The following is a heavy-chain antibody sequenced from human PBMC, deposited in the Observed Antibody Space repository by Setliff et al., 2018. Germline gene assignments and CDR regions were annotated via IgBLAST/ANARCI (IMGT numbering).Heavy chain of an antibody. CDR3: ARGVVNWARHYMDV. CDR1: GGSFSSYA. J-gene: IGHJ6*03. D-gene: IGHD3-16*01. CDR2: IIPVLDTT. V-gene: IGHV1-69*11. Sequence: SVKVSCKVSGGSFSSYAISWVRQAPGQGPEWLGRIIPVLDTTDYSPKFQDRLTITADEPSRTVNMELHSLRSEDTALYYCARGVVNWARHYMDVWGKGTTVTVSS.